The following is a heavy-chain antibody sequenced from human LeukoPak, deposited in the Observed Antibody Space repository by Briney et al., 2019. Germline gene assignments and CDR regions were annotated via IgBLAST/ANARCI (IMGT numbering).Heavy chain of an antibody. CDR2: INHSGST. D-gene: IGHD3-10*01. J-gene: IGHJ5*02. CDR1: GGSFSGYY. Sequence: SETLSLTCAVYGGSFSGYYWSWIRQPPGKGLEWIGEINHSGSTNYNPSLKSRVTISVDTSKNQFSLKLSSVTAADTAVYYCARRSTYYYGSGSYQTTPYNWSDPWGQGTLVTVSS. V-gene: IGHV4-34*01. CDR3: ARRSTYYYGSGSYQTTPYNWSDP.